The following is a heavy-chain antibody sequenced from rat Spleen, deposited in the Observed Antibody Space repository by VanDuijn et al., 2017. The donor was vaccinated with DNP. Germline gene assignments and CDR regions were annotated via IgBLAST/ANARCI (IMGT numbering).Heavy chain of an antibody. CDR1: GFNFNDYW. CDR2: ITSSGGST. V-gene: IGHV5-25*01. CDR3: VRPLGYSSYGFAY. D-gene: IGHD1-2*01. J-gene: IGHJ3*01. Sequence: EVKLVESGGGLVQPGRSLKLSCAASGFNFNDYWMGWVRQAPTKGLEWVASITSSGGSTYYRDSVQGRFTISRDNAKDTLYLQGDSLRSEDTATYYCVRPLGYSSYGFAYWGQGTLVTVSS.